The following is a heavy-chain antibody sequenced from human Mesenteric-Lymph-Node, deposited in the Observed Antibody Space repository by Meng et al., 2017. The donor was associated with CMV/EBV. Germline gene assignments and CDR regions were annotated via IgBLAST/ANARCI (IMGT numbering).Heavy chain of an antibody. D-gene: IGHD5-12*01. CDR1: GGSISSYY. J-gene: IGHJ4*02. Sequence: SETLSLTCTVSGGSISSYYWSWIRQPPGKGLEWIGYIYYSGSTNYHPSLKSRVTISVDTSKNQFSLKLTSVTAADTAVYYCASIGWIPDWGQGTLVTVSS. CDR2: IYYSGST. V-gene: IGHV4-59*01. CDR3: ASIGWIPD.